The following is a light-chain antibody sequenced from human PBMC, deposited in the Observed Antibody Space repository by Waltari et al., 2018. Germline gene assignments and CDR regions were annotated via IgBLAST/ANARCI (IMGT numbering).Light chain of an antibody. V-gene: IGKV3-20*01. CDR3: QKYYRLPGT. J-gene: IGKJ1*01. CDR1: QSASRF. CDR2: GAS. Sequence: IVLTQSPGTLSLSPGERGTLSCRASQSASRFLAWYQQKPGQAPRLLIYGASTRATGLPDRFSGSGSGTDFSLTISRLEPEDFAVYYCQKYYRLPGTFGQGTKVEIK.